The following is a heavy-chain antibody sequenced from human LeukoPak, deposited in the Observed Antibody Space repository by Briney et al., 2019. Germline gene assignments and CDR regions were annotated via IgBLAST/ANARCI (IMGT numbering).Heavy chain of an antibody. CDR2: IYYSGST. CDR3: AGEEPGGATIDY. J-gene: IGHJ4*02. V-gene: IGHV4-59*01. D-gene: IGHD5-24*01. CDR1: GGSISSYY. Sequence: SETLSLTCTVSGGSISSYYWSWIRQPPGKGLEWIGYIYYSGSTNYNPSLKSRVTVSVDTSKNQFSLKLSSVTAADTAVYYCAGEEPGGATIDYWGKGTLVTVSS.